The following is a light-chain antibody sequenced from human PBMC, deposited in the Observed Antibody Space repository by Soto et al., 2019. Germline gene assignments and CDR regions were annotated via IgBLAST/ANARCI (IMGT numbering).Light chain of an antibody. CDR2: DAT. CDR3: CSFAGSYSYV. Sequence: QSVLTQPRSVSASPGQSVTISCTGTSSDVGRYDYVSRYQQHPGKAPKLIVYDATERPSGVPDRFSGSKSGNTASLTISGLQAEDEADYSCCSFAGSYSYVFGTGTKVTVL. CDR1: SSDVGRYDY. V-gene: IGLV2-11*01. J-gene: IGLJ1*01.